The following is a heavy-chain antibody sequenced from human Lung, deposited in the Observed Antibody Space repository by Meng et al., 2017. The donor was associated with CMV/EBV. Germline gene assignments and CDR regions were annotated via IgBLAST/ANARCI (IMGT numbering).Heavy chain of an antibody. Sequence: SETLSLXCTVSGGSISSCSYYWGRIRQPPGKGLEWIGSIYYSGSTYYNSFLKSLVTISVDTSKNQFPLKLSSVTAADTAVYYCASTNYDFWSGYWRGNFDYWGQGKXVNGAS. CDR3: ASTNYDFWSGYWRGNFDY. CDR1: GGSISSCSYY. CDR2: IYYSGST. J-gene: IGHJ4*02. D-gene: IGHD3-3*01. V-gene: IGHV4-39*06.